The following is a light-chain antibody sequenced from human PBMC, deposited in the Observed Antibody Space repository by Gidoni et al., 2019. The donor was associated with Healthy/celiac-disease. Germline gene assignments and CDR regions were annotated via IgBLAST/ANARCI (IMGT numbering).Light chain of an antibody. CDR1: QSISSY. J-gene: IGKJ2*02. CDR3: QPSYSTPRT. V-gene: IGKV1-39*01. Sequence: DIQMTQSPSFLSASVGDRVTITCRASQSISSYLNWYQQKPGKAPKLLIYAASSLQSGVPSRFSGSGSGTDFTLTISSLQPEAFATYYCQPSYSTPRTFGQGTKLEIK. CDR2: AAS.